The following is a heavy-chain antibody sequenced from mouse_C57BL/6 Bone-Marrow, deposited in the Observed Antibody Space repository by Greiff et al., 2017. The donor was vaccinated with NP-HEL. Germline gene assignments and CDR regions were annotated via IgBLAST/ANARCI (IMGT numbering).Heavy chain of an antibody. Sequence: QVHVKQSGAELARPGSSVKLSCKASGYTFTSYGISWVKQRTGQGLEWIGEIYPRSGNTYYNEKFKGKATLTADKSSSTAYMELRSLTSEDSAVYFCARRIYYYGSSYWYFDVWGTGTTVTVSS. CDR3: ARRIYYYGSSYWYFDV. J-gene: IGHJ1*03. V-gene: IGHV1-81*01. D-gene: IGHD1-1*01. CDR1: GYTFTSYG. CDR2: IYPRSGNT.